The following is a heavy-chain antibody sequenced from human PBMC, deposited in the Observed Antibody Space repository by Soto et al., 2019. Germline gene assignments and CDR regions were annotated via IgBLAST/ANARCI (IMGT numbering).Heavy chain of an antibody. CDR1: GFTFSNYW. Sequence: EVQLVESGGGLVQPGGSLRLSCAASGFTFSNYWMYWVRQAPGKGLVWVSRTNSDGSTSSYADSVKGRFTIYRDTAKTTLYLQMNSRRAEDTAVYYCARGDCVGGSCYSLAGSFYYYMDVWGKGTTVTVFS. D-gene: IGHD2-15*01. V-gene: IGHV3-74*01. CDR3: ARGDCVGGSCYSLAGSFYYYMDV. J-gene: IGHJ6*03. CDR2: TNSDGSTS.